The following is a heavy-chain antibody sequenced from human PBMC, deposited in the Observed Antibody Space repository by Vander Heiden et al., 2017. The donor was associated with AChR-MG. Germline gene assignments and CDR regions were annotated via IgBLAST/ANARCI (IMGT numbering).Heavy chain of an antibody. D-gene: IGHD5-12*01. CDR3: ARGQGHSGYDYSYYYMDV. Sequence: QVQLVESGGGVVQPGRSLRLSCAASGFTFSSYAMHWVRQAPGKGLEWVAVISYDGSNKYYADSVKGRFTISRDNSKNTLYLQMNSLRAEDTAVYYCARGQGHSGYDYSYYYMDVWGKGTTVTVSS. V-gene: IGHV3-30-3*01. J-gene: IGHJ6*03. CDR1: GFTFSSYA. CDR2: ISYDGSNK.